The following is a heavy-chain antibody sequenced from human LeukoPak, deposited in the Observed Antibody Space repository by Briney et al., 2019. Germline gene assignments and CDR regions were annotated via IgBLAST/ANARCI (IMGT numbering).Heavy chain of an antibody. D-gene: IGHD5-12*01. CDR3: ARIRGYSGYDWEYYGMDV. CDR2: INPNSGGT. J-gene: IGHJ6*02. V-gene: IGHV1-2*02. CDR1: GYTFTGYY. Sequence: GASVKVSCKASGYTFTGYYMHWVRQAPGQGLEWMGWINPNSGGTNYAQKFQGRVTMTRDTSISTAYMELSRLRSDDTAVYYCARIRGYSGYDWEYYGMDVWGQGTTVTVSS.